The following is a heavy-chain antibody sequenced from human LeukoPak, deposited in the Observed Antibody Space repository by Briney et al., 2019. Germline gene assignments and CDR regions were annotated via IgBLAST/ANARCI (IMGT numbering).Heavy chain of an antibody. CDR1: GASIGSYY. Sequence: SETLSLTCSVSGASIGSYYWNWIRQPPGKGLEWIGYIYYSGSTNYNPSLKSRVTISVDTSKNQFSLKLSSVTAADTAVYYCARDVGGQQQLVPRGYFDYWGQGTLVTVSS. CDR2: IYYSGST. CDR3: ARDVGGQQQLVPRGYFDY. J-gene: IGHJ4*02. V-gene: IGHV4-59*01. D-gene: IGHD6-13*01.